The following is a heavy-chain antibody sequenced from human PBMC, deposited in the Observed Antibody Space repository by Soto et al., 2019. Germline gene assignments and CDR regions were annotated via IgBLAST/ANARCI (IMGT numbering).Heavy chain of an antibody. CDR1: GGSISSYY. D-gene: IGHD1-1*01. V-gene: IGHV4-59*01. CDR3: ARGYNYYYYYGMDV. J-gene: IGHJ6*02. Sequence: TSETLSLTCTVSGGSISSYYWSWIRQPPGKGLEWIGYIYYSGSTNYNPSLKSRVTISVDTSKNQFSLKLSSVTAADTAVYYCARGYNYYYYYGMDVWGQGTTVTVSS. CDR2: IYYSGST.